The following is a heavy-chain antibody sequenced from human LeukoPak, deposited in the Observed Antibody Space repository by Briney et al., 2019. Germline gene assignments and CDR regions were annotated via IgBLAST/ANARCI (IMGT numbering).Heavy chain of an antibody. CDR1: GFTFSSYA. V-gene: IGHV3-23*01. J-gene: IGHJ4*02. CDR2: ISGSGGST. D-gene: IGHD2-21*02. Sequence: GGSLRLSCAASGFTFSSYAMSWVRQAPGKGLEWVSAISGSGGSTYYADSVKGRFTISRDNSKNTPYLQMNSLRAEDTAVYYCAKARGFVVVTGFDYWGQGTLVTVSS. CDR3: AKARGFVVVTGFDY.